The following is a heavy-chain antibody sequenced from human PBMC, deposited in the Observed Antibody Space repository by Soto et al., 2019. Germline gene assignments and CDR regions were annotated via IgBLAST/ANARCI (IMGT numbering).Heavy chain of an antibody. CDR2: VWYDGRNK. CDR3: VRAAGYSGNDYVYYYGMDV. V-gene: IGHV3-33*01. Sequence: QVQLVESGGGVVQPGWSLRLSCAASGFTFSTYGMHWVRQAPGKGLEWVALVWYDGRNKDYADSVKGRFTISRDNSKNTLYMQMNSLRDEDTAVYYCVRAAGYSGNDYVYYYGMDVWGQGNTVTVSS. CDR1: GFTFSTYG. J-gene: IGHJ6*02. D-gene: IGHD5-12*01.